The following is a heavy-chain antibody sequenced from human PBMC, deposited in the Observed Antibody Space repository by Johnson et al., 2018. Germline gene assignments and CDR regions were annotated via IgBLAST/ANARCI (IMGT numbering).Heavy chain of an antibody. D-gene: IGHD6-19*01. CDR2: IYPGDAET. CDR3: ARGWSSDYYMDV. J-gene: IGHJ6*03. Sequence: VELVESGAEVKKPGESLKISCKGSGYSFTNFWIGWVRQMPGKGLEWMGIIYPGDAETTYSPSFQGQVTIPADKSLSTASLQWSSLRATDTAMYYCARGWSSDYYMDVWGKGTTVTVSS. CDR1: GYSFTNFW. V-gene: IGHV5-51*03.